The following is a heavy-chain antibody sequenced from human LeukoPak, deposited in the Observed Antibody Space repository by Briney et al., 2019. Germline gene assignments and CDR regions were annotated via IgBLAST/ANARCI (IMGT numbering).Heavy chain of an antibody. Sequence: PSETLSLTCAVYGGSFSGYYWSWIRQPPGKGLEWIGEINHSGSTNYNPSLKSRVTISVDTSKNQFSLTLSSVTAADTAVYYCALRASGYYLTIDYWGQGTLVTVSS. D-gene: IGHD3-22*01. CDR3: ALRASGYYLTIDY. CDR1: GGSFSGYY. J-gene: IGHJ4*02. CDR2: INHSGST. V-gene: IGHV4-34*01.